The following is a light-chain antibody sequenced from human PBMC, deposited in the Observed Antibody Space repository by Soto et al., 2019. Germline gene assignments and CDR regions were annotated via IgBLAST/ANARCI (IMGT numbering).Light chain of an antibody. J-gene: IGKJ1*01. Sequence: ETVMTQSPATLSVSPGERATLSCRASQSVARNLAWYQQKPGQAPRLLIYGASTRATGIPARFSGSGSGTEVTLTISSLQSEDFAIYYCQQYNNWPPRTFGQGTKVEIK. CDR2: GAS. CDR3: QQYNNWPPRT. CDR1: QSVARN. V-gene: IGKV3-15*01.